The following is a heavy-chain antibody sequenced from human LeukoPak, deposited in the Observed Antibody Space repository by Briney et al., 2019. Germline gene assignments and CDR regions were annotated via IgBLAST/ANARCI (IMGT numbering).Heavy chain of an antibody. D-gene: IGHD7-27*01. V-gene: IGHV4-39*01. J-gene: IGHJ4*02. Sequence: PSETLSLTCTVSGDSVSTNLYYWGWIRQPPGKGLEWIGNLFHSGTTYYNPSLKSRVSISVDTSKNQFSLKLNSVTAADTAVYYCVMNWGTGRTLDYWGQGTLVTVSS. CDR3: VMNWGTGRTLDY. CDR1: GDSVSTNLYY. CDR2: LFHSGTT.